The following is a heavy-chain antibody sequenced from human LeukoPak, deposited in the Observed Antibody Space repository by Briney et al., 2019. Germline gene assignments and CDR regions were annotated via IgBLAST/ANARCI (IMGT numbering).Heavy chain of an antibody. CDR3: ARGEYYDILTGQLNWFDP. Sequence: SETLSLTCTVSGGSISSYYWSWIRQPPGKGLEWIGFICYSGSTKYNPSLQSRVTISVDTSKNQLSLKVTSVTAADTAMYYCARGEYYDILTGQLNWFDPWGQGTLVTVSS. V-gene: IGHV4-59*01. CDR2: ICYSGST. D-gene: IGHD3-9*01. CDR1: GGSISSYY. J-gene: IGHJ5*02.